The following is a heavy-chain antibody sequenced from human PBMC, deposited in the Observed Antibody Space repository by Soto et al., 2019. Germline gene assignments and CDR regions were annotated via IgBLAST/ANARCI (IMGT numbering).Heavy chain of an antibody. J-gene: IGHJ4*02. CDR3: ARGSTDSYPGSRIFDF. CDR1: GFTFSTYA. V-gene: IGHV3-23*01. CDR2: MTGSGSSS. Sequence: EVQLLEYGGGLVQPGGSLGLSCAASGFTFSTYAMSWVRQAPGKGPERVSVMTGSGSSSYYADSVKGRFTISRDNSKKTLYLQMNSLRVEDSALYYCARGSTDSYPGSRIFDFWGRGTLVTVSS. D-gene: IGHD3-10*01.